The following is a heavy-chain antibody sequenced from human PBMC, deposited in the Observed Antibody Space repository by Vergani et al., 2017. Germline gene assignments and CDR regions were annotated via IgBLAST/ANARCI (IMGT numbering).Heavy chain of an antibody. J-gene: IGHJ4*02. D-gene: IGHD2-2*01. CDR3: AKDIRGYCSSTSCKTYYFDD. CDR1: GFTFSSYG. CDR2: ISYDGSNK. Sequence: QVQLVESGGGVVQPGRSLRLSCAASGFTFSSYGMHWVRQAPGKGLEWVAVISYDGSNKYYADSVKGRFTISRDNSKNTLYLQMNSLRAEDTAVYYCAKDIRGYCSSTSCKTYYFDDWGQGTLVTVSS. V-gene: IGHV3-30*18.